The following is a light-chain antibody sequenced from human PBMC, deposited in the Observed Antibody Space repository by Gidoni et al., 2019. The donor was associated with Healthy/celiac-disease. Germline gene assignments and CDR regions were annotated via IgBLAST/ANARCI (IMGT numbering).Light chain of an antibody. CDR2: AAS. J-gene: IGKJ2*03. CDR3: QQYNSYSPYG. CDR1: QSISSW. V-gene: IGKV1-5*01. Sequence: DIQMTQSPSTLSASVGDRVTITCRASQSISSWLAWYQQKPGKAPKLLIYAASSLESGVPSRFSGSGSGTEFTLTISSLQPDDFATYYCQQYNSYSPYGFGQGTKLEIK.